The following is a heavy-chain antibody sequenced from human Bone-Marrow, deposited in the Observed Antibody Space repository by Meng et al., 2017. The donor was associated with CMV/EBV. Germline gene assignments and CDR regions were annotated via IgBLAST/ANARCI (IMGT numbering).Heavy chain of an antibody. CDR2: INHSGST. V-gene: IGHV4-34*01. D-gene: IGHD5-12*01. J-gene: IGHJ5*02. CDR3: ARGVATGWFDP. CDR1: GGSFSGYY. Sequence: SQTLSLTCAAYGGSFSGYYWSWIRQPPGKGLEWIGEINHSGSTNYNPSLKSRVTISVDTSKNQFSLKLSSVTAADTAVYYCARGVATGWFDPWGQGTLVTVSS.